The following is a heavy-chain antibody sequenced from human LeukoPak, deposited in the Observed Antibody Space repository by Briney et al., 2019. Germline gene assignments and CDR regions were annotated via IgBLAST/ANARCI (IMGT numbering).Heavy chain of an antibody. V-gene: IGHV4-59*08. CDR2: IYYSGST. J-gene: IGHJ2*01. Sequence: PSETLSLTCTVSGGSISSYYWSWIRQPPGKGLEWIGYIYYSGSTNYNPSLKSRVTISVDTSKNQFSLKLSSVTAADTAVYYCAGGYPYWYFDLWGRGTLVTVSS. D-gene: IGHD3-22*01. CDR1: GGSISSYY. CDR3: AGGYPYWYFDL.